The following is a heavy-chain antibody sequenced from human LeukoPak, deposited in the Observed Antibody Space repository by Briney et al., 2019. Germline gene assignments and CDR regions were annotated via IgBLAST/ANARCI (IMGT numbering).Heavy chain of an antibody. Sequence: GGSLRLSCSASGFTFSTYGMNWVRQAPGKGLEWVAVIWYDGSHASYADAVKGRFTITRDNSKNTLYLQMNSPRAEDTAVYYCARDRGYSSRWNFGKDYYMDVWGKGTTVTVSS. D-gene: IGHD6-13*01. V-gene: IGHV3-33*01. CDR2: IWYDGSHA. CDR3: ARDRGYSSRWNFGKDYYMDV. J-gene: IGHJ6*03. CDR1: GFTFSTYG.